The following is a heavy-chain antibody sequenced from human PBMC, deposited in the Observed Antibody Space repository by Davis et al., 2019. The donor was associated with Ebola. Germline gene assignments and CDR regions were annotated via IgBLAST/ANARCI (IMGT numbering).Heavy chain of an antibody. CDR3: ARGFGLVRIFDY. Sequence: SETLSLTCTVSGGSISSYYWSWIRQPPGKGLEWIGYIYYSGSTNYNPSLKSRVTISVDTSKNQFSLKLSSVTAADTAVYYCARGFGLVRIFDYWGQGTLVTVSS. CDR1: GGSISSYY. D-gene: IGHD3/OR15-3a*01. CDR2: IYYSGST. V-gene: IGHV4-59*01. J-gene: IGHJ4*02.